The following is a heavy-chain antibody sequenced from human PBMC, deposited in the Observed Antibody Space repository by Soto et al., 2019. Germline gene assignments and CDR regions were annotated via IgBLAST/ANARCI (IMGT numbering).Heavy chain of an antibody. Sequence: SETLSLTCDVSGASITTYYWTCIRQAPGKGLEWIGNVYHTGSTDYNSSLKSRVTISVDTSKNQFSLNMNSVNAADTAVYYCARRLFASGWTLASWGQGALVTVS. V-gene: IGHV4-59*01. CDR1: GASITTYY. D-gene: IGHD6-19*01. J-gene: IGHJ4*02. CDR3: ARRLFASGWTLAS. CDR2: VYHTGST.